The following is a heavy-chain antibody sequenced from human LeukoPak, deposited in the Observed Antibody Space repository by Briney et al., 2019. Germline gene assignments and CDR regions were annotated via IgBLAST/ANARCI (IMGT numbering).Heavy chain of an antibody. CDR3: AREGRYCSGGSCGMPYYYYYYYMDV. CDR1: GGSISSSSYY. CDR2: IYYSGST. Sequence: SSETLSLTCTVSGGSISSSSYYWGWIRQPPGKGLEWIGSIYYSGSTYYNPSLKSRVTISVDTSKNQFSLKLSSVTAADTAVYYCAREGRYCSGGSCGMPYYYYYYYMDVWGKGTTVTVSS. J-gene: IGHJ6*03. V-gene: IGHV4-39*07. D-gene: IGHD2-15*01.